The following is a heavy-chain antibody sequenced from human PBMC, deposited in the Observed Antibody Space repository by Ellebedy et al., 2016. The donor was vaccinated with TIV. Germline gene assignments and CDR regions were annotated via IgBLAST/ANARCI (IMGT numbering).Heavy chain of an antibody. J-gene: IGHJ4*02. CDR1: GYTFSDYY. D-gene: IGHD4-17*01. Sequence: AASVKVSCKASGYTFSDYYIHWVRRAPGQGLQWMGWINPNSGNTYSAQKLQGRVTMTTDTSTSTAYMELRSLRSDDTAVYYCARFVDGDYEDYWGQGALVTVSS. CDR2: INPNSGNT. V-gene: IGHV1-18*04. CDR3: ARFVDGDYEDY.